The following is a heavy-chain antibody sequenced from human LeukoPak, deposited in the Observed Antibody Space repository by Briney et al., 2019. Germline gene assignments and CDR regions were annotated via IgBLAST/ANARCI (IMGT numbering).Heavy chain of an antibody. CDR2: ISSSSSYI. CDR1: RFTFSSYS. Sequence: GGSLRLSCAASRFTFSSYSMNWVRQAPGKGLEWVSSISSSSSYIYYADSVKGRFTISRDNAKNSLYLQMNSLRAEDTAVYYCARAKYCSGGSCYDQPFDYWGQGTLVTVSS. CDR3: ARAKYCSGGSCYDQPFDY. V-gene: IGHV3-21*01. D-gene: IGHD2-15*01. J-gene: IGHJ4*02.